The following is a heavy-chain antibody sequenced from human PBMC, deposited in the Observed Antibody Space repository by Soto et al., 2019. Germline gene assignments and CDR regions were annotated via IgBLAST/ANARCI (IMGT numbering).Heavy chain of an antibody. D-gene: IGHD1-26*01. V-gene: IGHV1-69*02. CDR3: ARATAEGSFEY. J-gene: IGHJ4*02. Sequence: SVKVSCKASGGTFSSYTISWVRQAPGQGLEWMGRIIPILGIANYAQKFQGRVTITADKSTSTAYMELSSLRSEDAAVYYCARATAEGSFEYWGQGTLVTVSS. CDR1: GGTFSSYT. CDR2: IIPILGIA.